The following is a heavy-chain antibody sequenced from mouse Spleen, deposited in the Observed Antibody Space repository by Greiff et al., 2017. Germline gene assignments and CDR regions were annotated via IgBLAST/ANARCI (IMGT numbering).Heavy chain of an antibody. V-gene: IGHV5-16*01. CDR3: ARESHYYGSSHAMDY. D-gene: IGHD1-1*01. CDR1: GFTFSDYY. J-gene: IGHJ4*01. Sequence: DVKLVESEGGLVQPGSSMKLSCTASGFTFSDYYMAWVRQVPEKGLEWVANINYDGSSTYYLDSLKSRFIISRDNAKNILYLQMSSLKSEDTATYYCARESHYYGSSHAMDYWGQGTSVTVSS. CDR2: INYDGSST.